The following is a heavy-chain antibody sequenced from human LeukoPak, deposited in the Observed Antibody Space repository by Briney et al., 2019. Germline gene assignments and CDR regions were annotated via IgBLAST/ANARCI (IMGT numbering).Heavy chain of an antibody. Sequence: SGPTLVNPTQTLTLTCTFSGFSLSTTGAGVGWIRQPPGKALEWLALIFWDDDKRYSPSLQSRLTVTKDTSNNQVLLTLSNMDPVDTATYYCAHGLSGAYDLSPFDYWGQGILVTVSS. CDR2: IFWDDDK. J-gene: IGHJ4*02. CDR1: GFSLSTTGAG. CDR3: AHGLSGAYDLSPFDY. V-gene: IGHV2-5*02. D-gene: IGHD5-12*01.